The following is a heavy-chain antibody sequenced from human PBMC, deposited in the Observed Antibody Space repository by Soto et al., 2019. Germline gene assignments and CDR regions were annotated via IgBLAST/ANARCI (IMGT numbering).Heavy chain of an antibody. CDR3: VRGSSDYVSRYNWFDP. V-gene: IGHV1-18*01. CDR2: ISAYNGNT. CDR1: GYTFTSYG. D-gene: IGHD6-25*01. Sequence: ASVKVSCKASGYTFTSYGISWVRQAPGQGLEWMGWISAYNGNTNYAQKLQGRVTMTTDTSTSTAYMELRSLRSDDTAVYYCVRGSSDYVSRYNWFDPWGQGTLVTVSS. J-gene: IGHJ5*02.